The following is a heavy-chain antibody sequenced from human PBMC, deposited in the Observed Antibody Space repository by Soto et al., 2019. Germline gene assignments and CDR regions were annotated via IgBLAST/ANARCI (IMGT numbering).Heavy chain of an antibody. CDR1: VGSFSGYY. CDR2: INHSGST. D-gene: IGHD3-16*02. CDR3: ARVDMITFGGVIDKIDY. V-gene: IGHV4-34*01. Sequence: PSETLSLTYSFYVGSFSGYYWSWIRQPPGEGLEWIGEINHSGSTNYNPSLKSRVTISLDTSKNQFSLKLSSVTAADTAVYYCARVDMITFGGVIDKIDYWGQGTLVTVSS. J-gene: IGHJ4*02.